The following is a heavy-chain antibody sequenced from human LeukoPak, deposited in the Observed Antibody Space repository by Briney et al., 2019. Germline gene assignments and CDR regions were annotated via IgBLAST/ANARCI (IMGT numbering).Heavy chain of an antibody. V-gene: IGHV3-23*01. CDR3: ARTIAQYSNSWLYFYYGLDV. D-gene: IGHD6-13*01. Sequence: PGGSLRLSCAASGFTFRSYWMHWVRQAPGKGLEWVSSISGGSEDTYYADSVKGRFTISRDNSKTTLYLQMNSLRAEDTAVYYCARTIAQYSNSWLYFYYGLDVWGQGTTVTVSS. CDR1: GFTFRSYW. J-gene: IGHJ6*02. CDR2: ISGGSEDT.